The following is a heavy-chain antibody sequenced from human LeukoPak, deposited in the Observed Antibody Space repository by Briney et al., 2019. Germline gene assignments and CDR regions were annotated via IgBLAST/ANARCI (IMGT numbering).Heavy chain of an antibody. CDR1: GYTFTSYG. V-gene: IGHV1-2*02. CDR3: ARGDKTYYYDSSGYSVY. D-gene: IGHD3-22*01. Sequence: GASVKVSCKASGYTFTSYGISWVRQAPGQGLEWMGWINPNSGGTNYAQKFQGRVTMTRDTSISTAYMELSRLRSDDTAVYYCARGDKTYYYDSSGYSVYWGQGTLVTVSS. CDR2: INPNSGGT. J-gene: IGHJ4*02.